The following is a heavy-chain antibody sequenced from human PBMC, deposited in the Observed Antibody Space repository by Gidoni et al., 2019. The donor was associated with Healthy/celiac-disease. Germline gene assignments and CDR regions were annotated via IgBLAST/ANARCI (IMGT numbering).Heavy chain of an antibody. D-gene: IGHD3-22*01. CDR2: IWYDGSNT. J-gene: IGHJ4*02. Sequence: QVQLVESGGGVVQPGRSLRVSCAASGFTFSSYGMHWVRQAPGKWLEWVAVIWYDGSNTYYADSVKCRFTISSDNSKNTLYLQMNSLRADDTAVYYCARAISGYFFDYWGQGTLVTVSS. CDR1: GFTFSSYG. V-gene: IGHV3-33*01. CDR3: ARAISGYFFDY.